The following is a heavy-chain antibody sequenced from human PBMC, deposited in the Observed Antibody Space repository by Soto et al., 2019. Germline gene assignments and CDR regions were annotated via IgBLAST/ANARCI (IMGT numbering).Heavy chain of an antibody. CDR1: GFDFRNYA. Sequence: PGGSLRLSCAASGFDFRNYAMHWVRQSPGKGPEWVAITSDDGDIQYYADSVKGRFTISRGNSKNTLYLQMTSLRSEDAAVYFCARAVDAAMDPLDYWGQGTLVTVSS. D-gene: IGHD5-18*01. V-gene: IGHV3-30-3*01. CDR3: ARAVDAAMDPLDY. CDR2: TSDDGDIQ. J-gene: IGHJ4*02.